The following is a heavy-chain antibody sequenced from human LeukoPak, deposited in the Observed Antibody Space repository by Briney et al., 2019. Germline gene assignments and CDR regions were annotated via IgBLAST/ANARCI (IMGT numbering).Heavy chain of an antibody. Sequence: GASVRVSCKASGYTFTNFGISWVRQAPGQGLEYMGWISTTIGDTNYALKVQGRVTMTTDASTTTATMELRNLSSDDSGVYYCARDTVRFAPSQAQRAAFDVWGQGTMVTVSS. CDR3: ARDTVRFAPSQAQRAAFDV. J-gene: IGHJ3*01. V-gene: IGHV1-18*01. CDR1: GYTFTNFG. D-gene: IGHD3-3*01. CDR2: ISTTIGDT.